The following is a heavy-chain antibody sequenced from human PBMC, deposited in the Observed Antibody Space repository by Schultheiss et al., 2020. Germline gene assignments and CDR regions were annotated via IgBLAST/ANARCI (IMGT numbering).Heavy chain of an antibody. CDR2: ISSSSSYI. V-gene: IGHV3-21*01. Sequence: GGSLRLSCAASGFTFSNAWMNWVRQAPGKGLEWVSSISSSSSYIYYADSVKGRFTISRDNAKNSLYLQMNSLRAEDTAVYYCARGVTVVGGSWFDPWGQGTLVTVSS. D-gene: IGHD3-10*01. J-gene: IGHJ5*02. CDR1: GFTFSNAW. CDR3: ARGVTVVGGSWFDP.